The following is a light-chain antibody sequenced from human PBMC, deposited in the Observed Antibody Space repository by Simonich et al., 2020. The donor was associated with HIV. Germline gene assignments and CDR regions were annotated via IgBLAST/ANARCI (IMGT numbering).Light chain of an antibody. CDR2: DVS. Sequence: QSAMTHPASVYGSPGQSITISCTEPRIDVGAYIFVPLYLQHPGKAPTLMIYDVSNRPSGVSHRFSASKSGNTASLTISDLQAEDEADYYCSSYTSSSTFVFGGGTKLTVL. CDR1: RIDVGAYIF. V-gene: IGLV2-14*03. J-gene: IGLJ3*02. CDR3: SSYTSSSTFV.